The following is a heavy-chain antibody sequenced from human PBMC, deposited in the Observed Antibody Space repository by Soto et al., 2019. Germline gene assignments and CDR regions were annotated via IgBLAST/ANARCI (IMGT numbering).Heavy chain of an antibody. CDR2: IIPIFGTA. CDR3: ARRRGVERNWFDP. CDR1: GGTFSSYA. D-gene: IGHD1-1*01. Sequence: SVKVSCKASGGTFSSYAISWVRQAPGQGLEWMGGIIPIFGTANYAQKFQGRVTMTTDTSTSTAYMELRSLRSDDTAVYYCARRRGVERNWFDPWGQGTLVTVSS. V-gene: IGHV1-69*05. J-gene: IGHJ5*02.